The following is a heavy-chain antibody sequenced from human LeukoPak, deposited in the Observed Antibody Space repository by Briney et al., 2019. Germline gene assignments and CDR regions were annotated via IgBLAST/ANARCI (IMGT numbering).Heavy chain of an antibody. V-gene: IGHV4-59*08. D-gene: IGHD3-22*01. CDR3: ARGRDSRGYQYKGFDC. Sequence: SETLSLTCTVSGGSISSYYWSWIRQPPGKGLEWIGYIYYSGSTNYNPSLKSRVTISLDMSKNQFSLRLSSVTAADTAVYYCARGRDSRGYQYKGFDCWGQGTLVTVSS. J-gene: IGHJ4*02. CDR2: IYYSGST. CDR1: GGSISSYY.